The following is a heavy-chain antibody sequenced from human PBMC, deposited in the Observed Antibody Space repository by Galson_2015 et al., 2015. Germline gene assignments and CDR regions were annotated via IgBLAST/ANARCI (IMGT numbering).Heavy chain of an antibody. V-gene: IGHV2-26*01. CDR3: ARILGLRRGLSTAYYFDD. CDR2: IFLNDEK. Sequence: PALVKPTQTLTLTCTVSGFSLSNARMGVSWIRQPPGKALEWLAHIFLNDEKSYSTSLKSRLTISKDTSKSQVVLTMTNMDPVDTGTYYCARILGLRRGLSTAYYFDDWGQGTLVTVSS. CDR1: GFSLSNARMG. J-gene: IGHJ4*02. D-gene: IGHD2-21*02.